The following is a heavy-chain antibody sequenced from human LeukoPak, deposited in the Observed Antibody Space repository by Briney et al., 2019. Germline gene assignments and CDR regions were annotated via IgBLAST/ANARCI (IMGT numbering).Heavy chain of an antibody. CDR1: GGSISSYY. CDR3: ARHGGYIPYFDY. Sequence: SEILSLTCTVSGGSISSYYWSWIRQPPGKGLEWIGYIYYSGSTNYNSSLKSRVTISVDTSKNQFSLKLSSMTAADTAMYYCARHGGYIPYFDYWGQGTLVTVSS. CDR2: IYYSGST. V-gene: IGHV4-59*08. D-gene: IGHD2-15*01. J-gene: IGHJ4*02.